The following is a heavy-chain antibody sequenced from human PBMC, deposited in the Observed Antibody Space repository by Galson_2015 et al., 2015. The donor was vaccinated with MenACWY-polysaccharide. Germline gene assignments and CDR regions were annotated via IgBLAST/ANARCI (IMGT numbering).Heavy chain of an antibody. CDR2: IRYDGSSK. J-gene: IGHJ4*02. D-gene: IGHD5-24*01. CDR1: GFTFSAYA. Sequence: SLRLSCAAFGFTFSAYAMYWVRQAPGKGLEWVAFIRYDGSSKYYVDSVKGRFTISRDNSKNTLYLQMNSLRPDDTAVYYCAKDSNYSFDYWGQGTLVTVSS. V-gene: IGHV3-30*02. CDR3: AKDSNYSFDY.